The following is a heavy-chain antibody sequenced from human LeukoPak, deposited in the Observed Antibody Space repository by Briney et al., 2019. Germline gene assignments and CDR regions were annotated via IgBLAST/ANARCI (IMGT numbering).Heavy chain of an antibody. D-gene: IGHD3-10*01. V-gene: IGHV3-30*04. Sequence: GGSLRLSCAASGFTFSSYAMHWVRQAPGKGLEWVAVISYDGSNKYYADSVKGRFTISRDNSKNTLYLQMNSLRAEDTAVYYCAKVRFGVMARYYFDCWGQGTLVTVSS. CDR1: GFTFSSYA. CDR2: ISYDGSNK. CDR3: AKVRFGVMARYYFDC. J-gene: IGHJ4*02.